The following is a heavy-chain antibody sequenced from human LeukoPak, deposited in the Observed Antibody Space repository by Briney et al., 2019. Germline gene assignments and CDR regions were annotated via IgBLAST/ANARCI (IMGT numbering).Heavy chain of an antibody. CDR3: ARGPIGGVIGMDV. Sequence: GGSLRLSCAASGFTVSSNYMSWVRQAPGKGLEWVSVIYSGGSTYHADSVEGRFTISRHNSKNTLYLQMNSLRAEDTAVYYCARGPIGGVIGMDVWGQGTTVTVSS. J-gene: IGHJ6*02. CDR1: GFTVSSNY. D-gene: IGHD3-16*01. V-gene: IGHV3-53*04. CDR2: IYSGGST.